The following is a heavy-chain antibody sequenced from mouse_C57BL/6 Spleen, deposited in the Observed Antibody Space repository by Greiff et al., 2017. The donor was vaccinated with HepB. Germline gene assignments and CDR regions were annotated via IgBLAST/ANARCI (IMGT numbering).Heavy chain of an antibody. J-gene: IGHJ3*01. CDR1: GYTFTCYW. V-gene: IGHV1-69*01. D-gene: IGHD1-1*01. Sequence: VQLQQSGAELVMPGASVKLSCKASGYTFTCYWMHWVKQRPGQGLEWIGEIDPSDSYTNYNQKFKGKSTLTVDKSSSTAYMQLSSLTSEDSAVYYCARSGGYYGSSYWFAYWGQGTLVTVSA. CDR3: ARSGGYYGSSYWFAY. CDR2: IDPSDSYT.